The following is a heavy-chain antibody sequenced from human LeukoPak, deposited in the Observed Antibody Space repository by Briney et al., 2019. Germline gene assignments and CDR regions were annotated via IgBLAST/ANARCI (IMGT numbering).Heavy chain of an antibody. D-gene: IGHD3-10*01. CDR1: RFTFSNSV. V-gene: IGHV3-23*01. J-gene: IGHJ6*02. CDR3: TRDRYYTMDV. Sequence: GGSLRLSCAASRFTFSNSVMSWVRQAPGKGLEWVSTINAGGTATYYAVSVNGRFVISRDNVLNTLYLQMNSLRAEDTAVFYCTRDRYYTMDVWGQGTTVTVSS. CDR2: INAGGTAT.